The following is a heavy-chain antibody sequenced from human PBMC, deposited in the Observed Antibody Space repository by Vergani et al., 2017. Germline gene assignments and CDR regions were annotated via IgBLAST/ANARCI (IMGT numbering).Heavy chain of an antibody. CDR3: AKVCGSTSCPYGGGAFDV. D-gene: IGHD2-2*01. CDR2: INNNGGST. CDR1: GFTFNSYA. J-gene: IGHJ3*01. Sequence: QLLESGGGLIQPGGSLRLSCAASGFTFNSYAMTWVRQAPGKGLEWVSGINNNGGSTYYADSVKGRFTISRAKSKNTLYLQMTDLRAEDTATYYCAKVCGSTSCPYGGGAFDVWGHGTMVTVSS. V-gene: IGHV3-23*01.